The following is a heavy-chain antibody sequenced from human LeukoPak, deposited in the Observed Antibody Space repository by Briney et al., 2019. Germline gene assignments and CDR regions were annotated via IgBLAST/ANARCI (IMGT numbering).Heavy chain of an antibody. V-gene: IGHV3-48*03. J-gene: IGHJ6*04. Sequence: GGSLRLSCAASGFTFSSYEMNWVRQAPGKGLEWVSYISSSGSTIYYADSVKGRFTISSDNAKNSLYLQMNSLRAEDTAVYYCAELGITMFGGVWGKGTTVTISS. CDR2: ISSSGSTI. CDR3: AELGITMFGGV. D-gene: IGHD3-10*02. CDR1: GFTFSSYE.